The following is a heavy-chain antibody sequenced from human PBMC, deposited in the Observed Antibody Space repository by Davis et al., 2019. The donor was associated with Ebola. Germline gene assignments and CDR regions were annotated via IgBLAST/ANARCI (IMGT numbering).Heavy chain of an antibody. D-gene: IGHD3-9*01. Sequence: GESLKISCAASGFTFSSYSMNWVRQAPGKGLEWVSSISSSSSYIYYADSVKGRFTISRDNAKNSLYLQMNSLRAEDTAVCYCARVPTSSEAWLKKGGYWGQGTLVTVSS. V-gene: IGHV3-21*01. CDR2: ISSSSSYI. J-gene: IGHJ4*02. CDR3: ARVPTSSEAWLKKGGY. CDR1: GFTFSSYS.